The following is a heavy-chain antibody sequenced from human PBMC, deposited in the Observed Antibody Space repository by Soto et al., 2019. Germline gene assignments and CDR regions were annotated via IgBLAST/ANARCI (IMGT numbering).Heavy chain of an antibody. D-gene: IGHD6-13*01. CDR3: ARGIAAAGTNYFDY. CDR1: GGSISSGGYY. Sequence: QVQLQESGPGLVKPSQTLSLTCTVSGGSISSGGYYWSWIRQHPGKGLEWIGYIYYSGSTYYNPSLKSRVTISVDTSKNPFSLKLSSVTAADTAVNYGARGIAAAGTNYFDYWGQGTLVTVSS. V-gene: IGHV4-31*03. J-gene: IGHJ4*02. CDR2: IYYSGST.